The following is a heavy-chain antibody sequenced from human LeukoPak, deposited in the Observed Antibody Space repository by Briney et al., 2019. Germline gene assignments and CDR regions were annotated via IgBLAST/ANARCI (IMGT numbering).Heavy chain of an antibody. J-gene: IGHJ4*02. D-gene: IGHD2-21*02. Sequence: ASVKVSCKASGYTFTSYGISWVRQAPGQGLEWMGWISAYNGNTNYAQKLQGRVTMTTDTSTSTAYMELRSLRSDDTAVYYCARRADCGGDCYFFDYWGQGTLVTVSS. CDR3: ARRADCGGDCYFFDY. V-gene: IGHV1-18*01. CDR2: ISAYNGNT. CDR1: GYTFTSYG.